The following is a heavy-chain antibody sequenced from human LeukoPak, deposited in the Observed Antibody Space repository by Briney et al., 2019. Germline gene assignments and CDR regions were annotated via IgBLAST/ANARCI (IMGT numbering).Heavy chain of an antibody. CDR1: GYSFTSYW. CDR3: ARPGTYYYDSSGYSDTPSIYYFDY. J-gene: IGHJ4*02. D-gene: IGHD3-22*01. CDR2: IYPGDSDT. Sequence: GESLKISCKGSGYSFTSYWIGWVRQMPGKGLEWMGIIYPGDSDTRYSPSFQGQVTISADKSISTAYLQWSSLKASDTAMYYCARPGTYYYDSSGYSDTPSIYYFDYWGQGTLVTVSS. V-gene: IGHV5-51*01.